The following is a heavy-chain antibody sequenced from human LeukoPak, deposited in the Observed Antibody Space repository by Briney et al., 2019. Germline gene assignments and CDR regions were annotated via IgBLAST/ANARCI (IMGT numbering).Heavy chain of an antibody. V-gene: IGHV1-2*02. CDR1: GYTFTGYY. J-gene: IGHJ5*02. Sequence: ASVTVSCKAFGYTFTGYYMHWVRQAPGQGLEWMGWINPNSGGTNYAQKFQGRVTMTRDTSISTAYMELSRLRSDDTAVYYCARDLEMVQFPFDPWGQGTLVTVSS. D-gene: IGHD5-24*01. CDR2: INPNSGGT. CDR3: ARDLEMVQFPFDP.